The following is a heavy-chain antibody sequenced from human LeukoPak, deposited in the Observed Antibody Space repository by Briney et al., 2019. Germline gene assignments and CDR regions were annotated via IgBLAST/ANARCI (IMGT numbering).Heavy chain of an antibody. CDR2: IYSGANT. J-gene: IGHJ4*02. CDR1: GFIVSSKY. V-gene: IGHV3-53*01. Sequence: GGSLRLSCAASGFIVSSKYMSWVRQAPGQGLEWVSVIYSGANTYYADSVQGRFTISRDTSRNTLHLQMNSLRAEDTAVYYCARLPPYYFDSWGQGTLVIVSS. CDR3: ARLPPYYFDS.